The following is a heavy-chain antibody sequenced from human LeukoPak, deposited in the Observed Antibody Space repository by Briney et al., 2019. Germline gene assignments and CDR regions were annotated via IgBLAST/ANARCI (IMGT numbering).Heavy chain of an antibody. D-gene: IGHD6-13*01. CDR2: IYYSGST. J-gene: IGHJ4*02. Sequence: SKTLSLTCTVSGGSISSYYWSWIRQPPGKGLEWIGYIYYSGSTNYNPSLKSRVTISVDTSKNQFSLKLSSVTAADTAVYYCARVAGTGFYYFDYWGQGTLVTVSS. V-gene: IGHV4-59*01. CDR1: GGSISSYY. CDR3: ARVAGTGFYYFDY.